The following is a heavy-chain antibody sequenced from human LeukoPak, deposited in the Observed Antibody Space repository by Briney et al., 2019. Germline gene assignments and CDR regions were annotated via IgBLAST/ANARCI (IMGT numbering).Heavy chain of an antibody. Sequence: GGSLRLSCAASGFTFSSYGMSWVRQAPGKGLEWVSAISGSGGSTYYADSVKGRFTISRDNSKNTLYLQMNSLRAEDTAVYYCAKDLRGLANRPYYFDYWGQGTLVTVSS. CDR2: ISGSGGST. D-gene: IGHD1-14*01. CDR1: GFTFSSYG. J-gene: IGHJ4*02. V-gene: IGHV3-23*01. CDR3: AKDLRGLANRPYYFDY.